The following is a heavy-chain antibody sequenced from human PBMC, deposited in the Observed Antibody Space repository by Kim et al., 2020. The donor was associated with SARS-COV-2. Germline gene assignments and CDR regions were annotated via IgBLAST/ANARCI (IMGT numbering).Heavy chain of an antibody. CDR2: IYTSGST. V-gene: IGHV4-4*07. D-gene: IGHD5-12*01. CDR3: AREGVATIPNYYYYYMDV. CDR1: GGSISSYY. J-gene: IGHJ6*03. Sequence: SETLSLTCTVSGGSISSYYWSWIRQPAGKGLEWIGRIYTSGSTNYNPSLKSRVTMSVDTSKNQFSLKLSSVTAADTAVYYCAREGVATIPNYYYYYMDVWGKGTTVTVSS.